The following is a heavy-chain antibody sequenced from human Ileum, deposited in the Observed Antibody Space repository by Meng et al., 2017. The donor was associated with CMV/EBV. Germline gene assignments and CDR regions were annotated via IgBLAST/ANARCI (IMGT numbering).Heavy chain of an antibody. CDR1: GYTFIDYY. V-gene: IGHV1-2*02. Sequence: ASMKVSCKASGYTFIDYYIHWVRQAPGQGLEWMGWINPNSGATTYAQKFQGRVTMTRDTSISTAYMELSSLISDDTALYYCARVKVAGTFYFQHWGQGTPVTVSS. CDR2: INPNSGAT. D-gene: IGHD6-19*01. J-gene: IGHJ1*01. CDR3: ARVKVAGTFYFQH.